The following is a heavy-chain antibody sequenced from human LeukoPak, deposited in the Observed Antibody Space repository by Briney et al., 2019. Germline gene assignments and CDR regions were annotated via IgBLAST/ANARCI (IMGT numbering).Heavy chain of an antibody. D-gene: IGHD3-3*01. CDR1: GGSLSGYY. V-gene: IGHV4-34*01. CDR3: ARRPLWSGYGHYYYYYYMDV. J-gene: IGHJ6*03. CDR2: INHSGST. Sequence: PSETLSLTCAVYGGSLSGYYWSWIRQPPGKGLEWIGEINHSGSTNYNTSLKSRVTISADTSKNQFSLKLSSVTAADTAVYYCARRPLWSGYGHYYYYYYMDVWGKGTTVTVSS.